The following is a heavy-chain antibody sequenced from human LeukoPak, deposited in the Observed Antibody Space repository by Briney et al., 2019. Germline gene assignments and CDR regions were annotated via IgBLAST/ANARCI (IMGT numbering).Heavy chain of an antibody. CDR3: ARGRRHSSSWYYAGSNWFDP. CDR1: GGSFSGYY. D-gene: IGHD6-13*01. Sequence: SETLSLTCAVYGGSFSGYYWSWIRQPPGKGLEWIGEVNHSGSTNYNPSLKSRVTISVDTSKNQFSLKLSSVTAADTAVYYCARGRRHSSSWYYAGSNWFDPWGQGTLVTVSS. CDR2: VNHSGST. V-gene: IGHV4-34*01. J-gene: IGHJ5*02.